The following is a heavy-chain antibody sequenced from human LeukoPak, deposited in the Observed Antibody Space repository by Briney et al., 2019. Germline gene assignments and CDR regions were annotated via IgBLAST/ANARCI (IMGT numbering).Heavy chain of an antibody. CDR1: DGSINSYY. Sequence: SETLSLTCTVSDGSINSYYWSWIRRPPGKGLEWIGYISYSGNTNYNPSLESRVTISVDTSKNQFSLKLSSVTAADTAVYYCARRGNSYYDVLSGYVSDVFDIWGQGTMVTVSS. CDR2: ISYSGNT. CDR3: ARRGNSYYDVLSGYVSDVFDI. D-gene: IGHD3-9*01. J-gene: IGHJ3*02. V-gene: IGHV4-59*12.